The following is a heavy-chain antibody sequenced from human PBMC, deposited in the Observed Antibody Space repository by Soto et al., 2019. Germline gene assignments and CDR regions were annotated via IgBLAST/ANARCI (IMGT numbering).Heavy chain of an antibody. D-gene: IGHD1-26*01. CDR1: GYTFTSYA. J-gene: IGHJ3*02. Sequence: APVKVSCKASGYTFTSYAMHWVRQAPGQRLEWMGWINAGNGNTKYSQKFQGRVTITRDTSASTAYMELSSLRSEDTAVYYCARDRDSGSYSDAFDIWGQGTMVTVSS. CDR2: INAGNGNT. CDR3: ARDRDSGSYSDAFDI. V-gene: IGHV1-3*01.